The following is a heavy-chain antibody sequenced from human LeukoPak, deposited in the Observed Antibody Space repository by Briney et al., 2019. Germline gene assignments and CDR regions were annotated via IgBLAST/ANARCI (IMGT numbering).Heavy chain of an antibody. D-gene: IGHD6-19*01. J-gene: IGHJ2*01. CDR1: GGSFSGYY. V-gene: IGHV4-34*01. CDR2: IKHSGRT. CDR3: ARRRKAGYSRGWFPRSWSSDL. Sequence: SESLSLTCAVYGGSFSGYYWSWVRQPTGKGVEWVGEIKHSGRTNYKPSLKSLVPISVDTSKNPFSPKLSSVTAADTAVYSCARRRKAGYSRGWFPRSWSSDLWGRGTLVTVSS.